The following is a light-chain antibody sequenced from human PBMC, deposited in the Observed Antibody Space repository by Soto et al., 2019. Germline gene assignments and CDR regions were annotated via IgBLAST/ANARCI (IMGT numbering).Light chain of an antibody. CDR3: HQYNKWPPIT. CDR2: DAS. CDR1: HSVRSD. Sequence: IVMTHSPATLSVSPWERATLSCRASHSVRSDLAWYQQKPGQSPRLLIFDASTRATGIPARFSGSGSGTEFTLTISNLQSEDFAVYYCHQYNKWPPITFGQGTRLEIK. J-gene: IGKJ5*01. V-gene: IGKV3-15*01.